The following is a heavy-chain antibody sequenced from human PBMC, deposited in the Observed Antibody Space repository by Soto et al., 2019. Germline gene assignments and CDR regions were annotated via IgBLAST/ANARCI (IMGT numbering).Heavy chain of an antibody. V-gene: IGHV3-30*18. D-gene: IGHD7-27*01. CDR2: ISYDGSNK. Sequence: PGGSLRLSCAASGFTFSSYGMHWVRQAPGKGLEWVAVISYDGSNKYYADSVKGRFTISRDNSKNTLYLQMNSLRAEDTAVYYCAKDGEPQPPSYFDYWGQGTLVTVSS. CDR3: AKDGEPQPPSYFDY. J-gene: IGHJ4*02. CDR1: GFTFSSYG.